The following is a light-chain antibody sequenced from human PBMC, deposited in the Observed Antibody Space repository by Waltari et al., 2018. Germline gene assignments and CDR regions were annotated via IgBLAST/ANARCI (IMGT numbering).Light chain of an antibody. CDR1: QSVRTN. Sequence: EIVMTQSPATLSASPGEGATLSCRASQSVRTNLAWFQQGPGQTPRPLIYGASTRATGVPARFSGSWSGTEFTLTISSLQSEDFAVYYCQQYNNWPGVTFGPGTKVEIK. CDR2: GAS. V-gene: IGKV3-15*01. CDR3: QQYNNWPGVT. J-gene: IGKJ3*01.